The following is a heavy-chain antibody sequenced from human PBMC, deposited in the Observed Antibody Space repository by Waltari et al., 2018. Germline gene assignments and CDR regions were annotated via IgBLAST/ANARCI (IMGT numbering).Heavy chain of an antibody. J-gene: IGHJ3*02. Sequence: QVPLVQSGAEVKTPGASVKVSCKASGHLFTGHYTHWVRQAPGQGPEWMGWINPNSGGTHYAQMFQGRVTMTRDTPLSTAYMELSRLRSDDTAVYYCARDRGYGGNSGAFDIWGQGTMVTVSS. D-gene: IGHD5-12*01. CDR2: INPNSGGT. CDR1: GHLFTGHY. CDR3: ARDRGYGGNSGAFDI. V-gene: IGHV1-2*02.